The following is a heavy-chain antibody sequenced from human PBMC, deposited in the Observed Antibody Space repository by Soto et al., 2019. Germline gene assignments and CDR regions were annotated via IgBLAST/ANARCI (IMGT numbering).Heavy chain of an antibody. D-gene: IGHD6-6*01. CDR3: ARDFRIAARPGAFDI. J-gene: IGHJ3*02. V-gene: IGHV3-21*01. CDR2: ISSSSSYI. Sequence: EVQLVESGGGLVKPGGSLRLSCAAYGFTFSSYSMNWVRQAPGKGLEWVSSISSSSSYIYYADSVKGRFTISRDNAKNSLYLQMNSLRAEDTAVYYCARDFRIAARPGAFDIWGQGTMVTVSS. CDR1: GFTFSSYS.